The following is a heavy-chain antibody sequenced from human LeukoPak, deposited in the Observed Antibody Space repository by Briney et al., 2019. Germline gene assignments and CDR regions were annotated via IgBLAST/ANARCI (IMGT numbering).Heavy chain of an antibody. V-gene: IGHV4-34*01. CDR1: GGSFSGYY. J-gene: IGHJ4*02. Sequence: SETLSLTCAVYGGSFSGYYWSWIRQPPGKGLEWIGEINHSGSTNYNPSLKSRVTISVDTSKNQFSLKLSSVTAADTAVYYCARITRSGWYGYWGQGTLVTVSS. D-gene: IGHD6-19*01. CDR2: INHSGST. CDR3: ARITRSGWYGY.